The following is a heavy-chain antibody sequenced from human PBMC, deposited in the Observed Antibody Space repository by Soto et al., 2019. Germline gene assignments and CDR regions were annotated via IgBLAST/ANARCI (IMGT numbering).Heavy chain of an antibody. CDR2: IYYSGST. CDR1: GGSISSGGYY. J-gene: IGHJ4*02. CDR3: ARVTSGVSSLDY. V-gene: IGHV4-31*03. D-gene: IGHD4-4*01. Sequence: SETLSLTCTVSGGSISSGGYYWSWIRQHPGKGLEWIGYIYYSGSTYYNPSLKSRVTISVDTSKNQYSLKLSSVTAADTAVYYCARVTSGVSSLDYWGQGTLVTVSS.